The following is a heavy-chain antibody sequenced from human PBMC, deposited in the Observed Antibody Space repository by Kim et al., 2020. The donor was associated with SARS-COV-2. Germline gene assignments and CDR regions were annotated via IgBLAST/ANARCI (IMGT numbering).Heavy chain of an antibody. Sequence: ASVKVSCKASGYTFTTYAMHWVRQAPGQRLEWMGWMNCGNGNTKYSQKFQDRVTITRDTSASPAYMELSSLRSEDTAVYYCAIEGGSSGRTQDGMDVWGQGTTVTVSS. CDR2: MNCGNGNT. CDR1: GYTFTTYA. V-gene: IGHV1-3*01. D-gene: IGHD3-10*01. J-gene: IGHJ6*02. CDR3: AIEGGSSGRTQDGMDV.